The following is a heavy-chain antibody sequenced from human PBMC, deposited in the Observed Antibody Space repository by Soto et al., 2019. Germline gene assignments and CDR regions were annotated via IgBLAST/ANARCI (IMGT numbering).Heavy chain of an antibody. CDR1: GFTFSSYS. D-gene: IGHD6-19*01. V-gene: IGHV3-21*01. CDR3: ARSTPEYSSGWYRLDAFDL. Sequence: EVQLVESGGGLGKPGGALRLSCAASGFTFSSYSMNLVRQAPGKGLEWVSSISSSSSYIYYADSVKGRFTISRDNAKNSLYLQMNSLGAEDTAVYYCARSTPEYSSGWYRLDAFDLWGQGPMVTVSS. J-gene: IGHJ3*01. CDR2: ISSSSSYI.